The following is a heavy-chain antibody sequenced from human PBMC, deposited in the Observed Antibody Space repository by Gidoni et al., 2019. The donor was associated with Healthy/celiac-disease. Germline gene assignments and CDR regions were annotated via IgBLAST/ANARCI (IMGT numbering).Heavy chain of an antibody. CDR1: GGSFSGYY. D-gene: IGHD1-1*01. V-gene: IGHV4-34*01. CDR3: ARGQLPRSFDY. J-gene: IGHJ4*02. CDR2: INHSGST. Sequence: QVQLQQWGAGLLKPSETLSLTCAVYGGSFSGYYWSWIRQPPGKGLEWIGEINHSGSTNYNPSLKSRVTISVDTSKNQFSLKLSSVTAADTAVYYCARGQLPRSFDYWGQGTLVTVSS.